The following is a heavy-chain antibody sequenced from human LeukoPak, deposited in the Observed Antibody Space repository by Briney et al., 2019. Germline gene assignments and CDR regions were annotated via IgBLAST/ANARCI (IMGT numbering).Heavy chain of an antibody. V-gene: IGHV4-30-2*01. CDR2: IYHSGRD. CDR1: GGSLSSSGYS. CDR3: AREPTGYYYGMDG. Sequence: SETLSLTCAVSGGSLSSSGYSWSWIRQPPGEGLEWIVYIYHSGRDYYNPSLKSRITISVARSKNQFPLKLRSVTAADTAVYYCAREPTGYYYGMDGWGQGTTGTVSS. D-gene: IGHD1-1*01. J-gene: IGHJ6*02.